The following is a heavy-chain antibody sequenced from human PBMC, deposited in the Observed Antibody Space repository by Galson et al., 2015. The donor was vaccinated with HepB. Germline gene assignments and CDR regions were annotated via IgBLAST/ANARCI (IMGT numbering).Heavy chain of an antibody. V-gene: IGHV3-30*04. J-gene: IGHJ4*02. D-gene: IGHD6-13*01. CDR3: ARDRRMYSSSWYPGDY. CDR2: ISHDGSNK. CDR1: GFTFSSYA. Sequence: SLRLSCAASGFTFSSYAMHWVRQAPGKGLEWVAVISHDGSNKYYADSVKGRFTISRDNSKNTLYLQMNSLRAEDTAVYYCARDRRMYSSSWYPGDYWGQGTLVTVSS.